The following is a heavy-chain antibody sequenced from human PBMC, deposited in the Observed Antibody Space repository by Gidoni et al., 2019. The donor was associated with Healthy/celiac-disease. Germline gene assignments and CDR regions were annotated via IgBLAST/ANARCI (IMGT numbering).Heavy chain of an antibody. J-gene: IGHJ3*02. Sequence: EVQLVESGGGLVQPGGSLRLSCAASGFTFSSYSMNWVRQAPGKGLEWVSYISSSSSTIYYADSVKGRFTISRDNAKNSLYLQMNSLRAEDTAVYYCARSYYYDSSGYLPTESAFDIWGQGTMVTVSS. CDR2: ISSSSSTI. D-gene: IGHD3-22*01. CDR3: ARSYYYDSSGYLPTESAFDI. V-gene: IGHV3-48*01. CDR1: GFTFSSYS.